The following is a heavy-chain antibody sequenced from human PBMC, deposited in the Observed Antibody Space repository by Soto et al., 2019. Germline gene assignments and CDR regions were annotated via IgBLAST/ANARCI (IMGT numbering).Heavy chain of an antibody. D-gene: IGHD6-6*01. V-gene: IGHV3-23*01. CDR2: ISGSGGST. CDR1: GFTFSSYA. Sequence: GGSLRLSCAASGFTFSSYAMSWVRQAPGTGLEWVSAISGSGGSTYYADSVKGRFTISRDNSKNTLYLQMNSLRAEDTAVYYCAKDRLEYSSSSGACEIWGQGTRVTVSS. J-gene: IGHJ3*02. CDR3: AKDRLEYSSSSGACEI.